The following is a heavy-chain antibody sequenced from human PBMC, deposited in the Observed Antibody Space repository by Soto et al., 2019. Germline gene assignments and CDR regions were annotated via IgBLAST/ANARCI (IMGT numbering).Heavy chain of an antibody. D-gene: IGHD6-19*01. CDR1: GFKFTTSA. Sequence: ASEKVSCKASGFKFTTSAVPWVRQARGQRLEWIGWIVVGSGTTNYAQRFQERVTITRDMSTSTAYMELSSLRSEDTAVYYCADIAYSSAWVWSKATVVTSPQ. J-gene: IGHJ4*02. V-gene: IGHV1-58*01. CDR3: ADIAYSSAWV. CDR2: IVVGSGTT.